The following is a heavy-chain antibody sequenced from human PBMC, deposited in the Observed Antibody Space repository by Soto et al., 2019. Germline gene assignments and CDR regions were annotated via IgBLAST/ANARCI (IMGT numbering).Heavy chain of an antibody. CDR1: GGSIGSGGYY. Sequence: PSETLSLTCTVSGGSIGSGGYYWSWIRQHPGKGLEWIGYIYYSGSTYYNPSLKSRVTISVDTSKNQFSLKLSSVTAADTAVYYCARFPEEITKVTTGYYGMDVWGQGTTVTVSS. CDR2: IYYSGST. J-gene: IGHJ6*02. CDR3: ARFPEEITKVTTGYYGMDV. V-gene: IGHV4-31*03. D-gene: IGHD4-17*01.